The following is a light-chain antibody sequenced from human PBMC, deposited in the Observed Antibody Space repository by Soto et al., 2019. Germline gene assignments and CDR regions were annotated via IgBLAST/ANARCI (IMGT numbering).Light chain of an antibody. CDR1: QNIFSS. CDR3: QQSYSTLPWT. Sequence: DIQMTQSPSSRSASVGDRVTITCRAGQNIFSSLNWYQQKPGKAPKLLIYAASSLQSGVPSRFSGSGSGRDLTLTIDSLLPEDFATSYCQQSYSTLPWTFGQGTKVEIK. V-gene: IGKV1-39*01. J-gene: IGKJ1*01. CDR2: AAS.